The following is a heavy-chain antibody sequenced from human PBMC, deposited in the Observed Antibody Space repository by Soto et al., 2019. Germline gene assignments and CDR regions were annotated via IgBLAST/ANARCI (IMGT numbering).Heavy chain of an antibody. V-gene: IGHV1-69*01. D-gene: IGHD3-22*01. Sequence: QVQLVQSGAEVKKPGSSVKVSCKASGGTFSSSAISWVLQAPGQGLEWMGGIIPIFGTANYAQKFQGRVTITADESTSTAYMELSSLRSEDTAVYYCASTVIGGGGWNWFDPWGQGTLVTVSS. J-gene: IGHJ5*02. CDR2: IIPIFGTA. CDR3: ASTVIGGGGWNWFDP. CDR1: GGTFSSSA.